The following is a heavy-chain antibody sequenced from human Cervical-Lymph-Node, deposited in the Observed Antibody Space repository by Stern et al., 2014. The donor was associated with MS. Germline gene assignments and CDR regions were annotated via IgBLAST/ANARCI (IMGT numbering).Heavy chain of an antibody. CDR2: ISAYNGNT. J-gene: IGHJ4*02. V-gene: IGHV1-18*01. Sequence: DQLVESGAEVKKPGASVKVSCKASGYIFDKYVISWVRQAPGQGLEWMGWISAYNGNTNYAQKVQDRVIMTTDTSTTTAYMELRSLRSDDTAVYYCAREDDSGSYRFDFWGQGTLITVSS. D-gene: IGHD3-16*02. CDR3: AREDDSGSYRFDF. CDR1: GYIFDKYV.